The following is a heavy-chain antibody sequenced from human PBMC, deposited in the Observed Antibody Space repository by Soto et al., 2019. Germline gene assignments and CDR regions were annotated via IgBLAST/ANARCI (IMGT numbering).Heavy chain of an antibody. Sequence: SETLSLTCAVSGGSISSGGYSWSWIRQPPGKGLEWIGYIYHSGSTYYNPSLKSRVTISVDRSKNQFSLNLNYVTAADTAVYYCARDLWGYCGTDCYPLDVWGQGTTVTVS. D-gene: IGHD2-21*02. CDR2: IYHSGST. J-gene: IGHJ6*02. V-gene: IGHV4-30-2*01. CDR3: ARDLWGYCGTDCYPLDV. CDR1: GGSISSGGYS.